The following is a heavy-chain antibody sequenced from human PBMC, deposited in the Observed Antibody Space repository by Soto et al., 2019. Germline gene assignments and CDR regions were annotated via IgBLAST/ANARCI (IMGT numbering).Heavy chain of an antibody. CDR2: ISSNSAYI. V-gene: IGHV3-21*01. D-gene: IGHD6-13*01. Sequence: PGESLKISFAASGFTFRSFTINWVRQAPGKGLEWGSTISSNSAYIYYTDALRGRFTISRDNAKNAQHLQLNRMRAEDAAVYYCTRDASRDSSARGWFDPWGPGTLVTVSS. CDR1: GFTFRSFT. CDR3: TRDASRDSSARGWFDP. J-gene: IGHJ5*02.